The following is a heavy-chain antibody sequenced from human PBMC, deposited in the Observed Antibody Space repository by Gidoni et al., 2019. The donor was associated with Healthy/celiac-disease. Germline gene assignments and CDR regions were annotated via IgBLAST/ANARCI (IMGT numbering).Heavy chain of an antibody. CDR2: INPSGGST. CDR3: ARDLINTGADKASFDY. D-gene: IGHD3-16*01. CDR1: GYTFTSYY. J-gene: IGHJ4*02. Sequence: QVQLVQSGAEVKKPGASAKVSCKASGYTFTSYYMHWVRQAPGQGLEWMGIINPSGGSTSYAQKFQGRVTMTRDTSTSTVYMELSSLRSEDTAVYYCARDLINTGADKASFDYWGQGTLVTVSS. V-gene: IGHV1-46*01.